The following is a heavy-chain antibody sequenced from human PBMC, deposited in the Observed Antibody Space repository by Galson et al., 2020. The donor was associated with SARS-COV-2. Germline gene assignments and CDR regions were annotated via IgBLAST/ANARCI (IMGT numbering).Heavy chain of an antibody. CDR3: VRDPFEFGELRTMDV. V-gene: IGHV3-21*01. CDR1: GFNFNAYS. CDR2: ITRSSSYI. Sequence: NSGGSLRLSCAGSGFNFNAYSMTWVRQAPGKGLEWVSSITRSSSYIYYAESVRGRFTISRDNAKNSLYLQMNSLRVEDTAVYYCVRDPFEFGELRTMDVWGRGTTVAVSS. D-gene: IGHD3-10*01. J-gene: IGHJ6*03.